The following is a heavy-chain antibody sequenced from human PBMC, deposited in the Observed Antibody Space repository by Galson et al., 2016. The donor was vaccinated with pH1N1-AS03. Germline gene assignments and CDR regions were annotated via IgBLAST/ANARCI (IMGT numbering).Heavy chain of an antibody. D-gene: IGHD1-1*01. V-gene: IGHV3-21*01. Sequence: SLRLSCAASGFTFSKTGMNWVRQAPGKGPEWVSSIDEGGSHQYSADSLQGRLTISRDNTKNSLFLHMNSLRAEDTAAYYCGTDGTYGSTIEPWGRGTLVTVS. CDR2: IDEGGSHQ. CDR3: GTDGTYGSTIEP. CDR1: GFTFSKTG. J-gene: IGHJ5*02.